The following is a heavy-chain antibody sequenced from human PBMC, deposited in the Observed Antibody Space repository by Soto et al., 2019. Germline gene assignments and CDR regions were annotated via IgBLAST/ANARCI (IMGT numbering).Heavy chain of an antibody. Sequence: EPLAHNCGIYRGSYTYYNKSRIRQPPGKGLEWIGEINHSGSTNYNPSLKSRVTISVDTSKNQFSLKLSSVTAADTAVYYCARGARIAARAFDYWGQGTLVTVSS. CDR3: ARGARIAARAFDY. CDR2: INHSGST. CDR1: RGSYTYYN. D-gene: IGHD6-6*01. V-gene: IGHV4-34*01. J-gene: IGHJ4*02.